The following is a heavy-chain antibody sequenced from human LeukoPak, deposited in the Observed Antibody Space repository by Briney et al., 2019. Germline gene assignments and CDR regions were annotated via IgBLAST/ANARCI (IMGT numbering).Heavy chain of an antibody. CDR1: GGSISFYY. J-gene: IGHJ4*02. V-gene: IGHV4-59*01. Sequence: SETLSLTCTVSGGSISFYYWSWIRQPPGKGLKWIGYIYYSGSTNYNPSLKSRVTISVDTSKNHFSLKLTSVTAADTAVYYCARGIDYWGQGTLVTVSS. CDR3: ARGIDY. CDR2: IYYSGST.